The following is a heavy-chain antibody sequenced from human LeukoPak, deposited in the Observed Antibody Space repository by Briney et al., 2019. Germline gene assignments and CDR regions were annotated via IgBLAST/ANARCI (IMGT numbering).Heavy chain of an antibody. V-gene: IGHV4-34*01. CDR1: GGSISSYY. CDR3: ARGDNYGYRY. Sequence: SETLSLTCTVSGGSISSYYWSWIRQPPGKGLEWIGEINHSGSTNYNPSLKSRVTISVDTSKNQFSLKLSSVTAADTAVYYCARGDNYGYRYWGQGTLVTVSS. CDR2: INHSGST. J-gene: IGHJ4*02. D-gene: IGHD5-18*01.